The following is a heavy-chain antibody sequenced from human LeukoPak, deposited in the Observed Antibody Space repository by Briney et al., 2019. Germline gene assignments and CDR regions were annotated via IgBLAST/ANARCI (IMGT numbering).Heavy chain of an antibody. J-gene: IGHJ3*02. CDR2: IYYSGST. V-gene: IGHV4-59*01. CDR1: GGSISSYY. CDR3: ARGVTMVRGVYWAFDI. Sequence: SETLSLTCTVSGGSISSYYWSWIRQPPGKGLEWTGYIYYSGSTNYNPSLKSRVTISVDTSKNQFSLKLSSVTAADTAVYHCARGVTMVRGVYWAFDIWGQGTMVTVSS. D-gene: IGHD3-10*01.